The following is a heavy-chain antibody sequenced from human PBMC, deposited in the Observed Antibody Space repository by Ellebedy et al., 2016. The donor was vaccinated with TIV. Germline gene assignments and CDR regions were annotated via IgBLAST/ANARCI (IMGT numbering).Heavy chain of an antibody. CDR2: ISYDGSNK. J-gene: IGHJ4*02. CDR3: AKIPVTTNSRAVVY. Sequence: GESLKISXAASGFTFSSYGMHWVRQAPGKGLEWVAVISYDGSNKYYADSVKGRFTISRDNSKNTLYLQMNSLRAEDTAVYYCAKIPVTTNSRAVVYWGQGTLVTVSS. D-gene: IGHD4-17*01. CDR1: GFTFSSYG. V-gene: IGHV3-30*18.